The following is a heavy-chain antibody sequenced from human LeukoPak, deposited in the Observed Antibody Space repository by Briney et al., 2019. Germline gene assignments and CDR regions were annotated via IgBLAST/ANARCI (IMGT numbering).Heavy chain of an antibody. CDR2: ITGSGGST. CDR1: GFTFSSYG. J-gene: IGHJ4*02. Sequence: GGTLRLSCAASGFTFSSYGMSWVRQAPGKGLEWVSGITGSGGSTYYADSVKGRFTISRDNAKNSLYLQMNSLRAEDTAVYYCARDRGVLLWFGESESTYYFDYWGQGTLVTVSS. CDR3: ARDRGVLLWFGESESTYYFDY. D-gene: IGHD3-10*01. V-gene: IGHV3-23*01.